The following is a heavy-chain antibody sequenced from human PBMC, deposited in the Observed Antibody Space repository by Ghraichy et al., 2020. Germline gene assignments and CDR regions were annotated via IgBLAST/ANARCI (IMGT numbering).Heavy chain of an antibody. CDR1: GFTFSSYS. CDR2: ISSSSSYI. V-gene: IGHV3-21*01. J-gene: IGHJ4*02. CDR3: ARDWGGGIVPLGTETPDFDY. Sequence: GGSLRLSCAASGFTFSSYSMNWVRQAPGKGLEWVSSISSSSSYIYYADSVKGRFTISRDNAKNSLYLQMNSLRAEDTAVYYCARDWGGGIVPLGTETPDFDYWGQGTLVTVSS. D-gene: IGHD2-8*01.